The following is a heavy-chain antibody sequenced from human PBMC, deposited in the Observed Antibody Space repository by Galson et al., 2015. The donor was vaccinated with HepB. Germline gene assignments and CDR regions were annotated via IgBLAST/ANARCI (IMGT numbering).Heavy chain of an antibody. CDR2: IKEDGSEK. CDR1: GLTFSRSW. J-gene: IGHJ5*02. D-gene: IGHD6-6*01. Sequence: SLRLSCAASGLTFSRSWMSWLRQAPGKGLEWVANIKEDGSEKHYVDSVKGRFTISRDNAENSLFLQMNSLRVEDTAVYYCARDEWMHLVDDSYKWFDPWGQGILVTVSS. V-gene: IGHV3-7*03. CDR3: ARDEWMHLVDDSYKWFDP.